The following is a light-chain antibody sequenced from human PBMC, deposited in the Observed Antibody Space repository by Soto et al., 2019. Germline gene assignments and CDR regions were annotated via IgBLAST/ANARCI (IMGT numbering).Light chain of an antibody. CDR1: SSDVGSYNL. CDR3: CSYAGSSTLV. Sequence: QSVLTQPASVSGSPGQSITISCTGTSSDVGSYNLVSWYQQHPVKAPKLMIYEVSKRPSGVSNRFSGSKSGNTASLTISGLQAEDEADYYCCSYAGSSTLVFGGGTKVTVL. J-gene: IGLJ2*01. CDR2: EVS. V-gene: IGLV2-23*02.